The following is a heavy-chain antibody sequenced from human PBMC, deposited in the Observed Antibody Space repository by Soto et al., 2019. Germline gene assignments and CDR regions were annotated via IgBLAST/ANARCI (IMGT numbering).Heavy chain of an antibody. V-gene: IGHV5-51*01. CDR2: IYPGDSDT. CDR1: GYSFTSYW. CDR3: ARLCTCSTSCYTYYYYGMDV. Sequence: GESLKISCKASGYSFTSYWIGWVRQMPGKGLEWMGVIYPGDSDTRYSPSFHGQVTISADTSISTAYLQWSSLKASDPAMYYCARLCTCSTSCYTYYYYGMDVWGQGATVTVSS. J-gene: IGHJ6*02. D-gene: IGHD2-2*01.